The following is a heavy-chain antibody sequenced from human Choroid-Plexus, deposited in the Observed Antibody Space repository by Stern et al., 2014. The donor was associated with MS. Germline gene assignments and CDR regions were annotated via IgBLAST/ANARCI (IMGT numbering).Heavy chain of an antibody. CDR3: AKDRQYLTYFFDH. CDR1: GFTFGSCA. J-gene: IGHJ5*02. CDR2: VSYDRSNK. V-gene: IGHV3-30*18. D-gene: IGHD2/OR15-2a*01. Sequence: VQLVQSGGGVVQPGRPLRLSCVASGFTFGSCAMHWVRQAPGKGLEWVDGVSYDRSNKYYADSVKGRFTISRDNSQNTLYMQMSSLRPEDTAVYYCAKDRQYLTYFFDHWGQGSLVTVSS.